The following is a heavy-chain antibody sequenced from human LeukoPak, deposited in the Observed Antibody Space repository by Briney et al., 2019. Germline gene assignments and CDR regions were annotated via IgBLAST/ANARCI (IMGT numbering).Heavy chain of an antibody. CDR3: AKGLIRFLEWTIDY. J-gene: IGHJ4*02. Sequence: GGSLRLSCAASGFTFSSYGMHWVRQAPGKGLEWVAFIRYDGSNKYYADSVKGRFTISRDNSKNTLYLQMNSLRAEDTAVYYCAKGLIRFLEWTIDYWGQGTLVTVSS. CDR2: IRYDGSNK. V-gene: IGHV3-30*02. D-gene: IGHD3-3*01. CDR1: GFTFSSYG.